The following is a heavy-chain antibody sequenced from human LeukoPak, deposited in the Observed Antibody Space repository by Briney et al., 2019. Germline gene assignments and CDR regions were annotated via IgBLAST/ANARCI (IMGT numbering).Heavy chain of an antibody. D-gene: IGHD6-13*01. CDR2: ISSDGSTI. CDR1: GFSFSRYS. V-gene: IGHV3-48*01. J-gene: IGHJ4*02. Sequence: GGSLRLSCTASGFSFSRYSMNWVRQAPRKGLEWISYISSDGSTIYYADSVQGRFTISRDNAKNSLYLQMNSLRAEDTAVYYCARSGSWFDYWGQGTLVTVSS. CDR3: ARSGSWFDY.